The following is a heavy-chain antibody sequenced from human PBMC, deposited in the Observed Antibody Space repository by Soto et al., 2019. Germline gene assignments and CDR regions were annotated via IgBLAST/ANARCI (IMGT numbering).Heavy chain of an antibody. CDR2: IYYSGST. J-gene: IGHJ3*02. D-gene: IGHD2-15*01. V-gene: IGHV4-31*03. Sequence: SETLSLTCTVSGGSISSGGYYWSWIRQHPGKGLEWIGYIYYSGSTYYNPSLKSRVTISVDTSKNQFSLKLSSVTAADTAVYYCASHGYCSGGSCYRGAFDIWGQGTMVTVSS. CDR1: GGSISSGGYY. CDR3: ASHGYCSGGSCYRGAFDI.